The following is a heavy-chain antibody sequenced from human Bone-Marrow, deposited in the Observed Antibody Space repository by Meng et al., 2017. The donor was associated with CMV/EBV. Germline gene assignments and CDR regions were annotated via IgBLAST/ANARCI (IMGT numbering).Heavy chain of an antibody. V-gene: IGHV4-39*01. CDR3: ARLQNGQLVDHYFDY. Sequence: SETLSLTCTVSGGSISSGDYYWSWIRQPPGKGLEWIGSIYYSGSTYYNPSLKSRVTISVDTSKNQFSLKLSSVTAADTAVYYCARLQNGQLVDHYFDYSGQGTLVTVSS. D-gene: IGHD6-6*01. J-gene: IGHJ4*02. CDR1: GGSISSGDYY. CDR2: IYYSGST.